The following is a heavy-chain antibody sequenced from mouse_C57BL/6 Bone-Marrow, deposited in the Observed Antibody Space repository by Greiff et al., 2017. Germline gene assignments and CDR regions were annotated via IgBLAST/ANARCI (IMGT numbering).Heavy chain of an antibody. V-gene: IGHV1-59*01. CDR3: ARRKDYSNYPAWFAY. D-gene: IGHD2-5*01. CDR2: IDPSDSYT. CDR1: GYTFTSYW. Sequence: QVQLQQPGAELVRPGTSVKLSCKASGYTFTSYWMHWVKQRPGQGLEWIGVIDPSDSYTNYNQKFKGKATLTVDTSSSTAYMQLSSLTSEDAAVYYCARRKDYSNYPAWFAYWGQGTLVTVSA. J-gene: IGHJ3*01.